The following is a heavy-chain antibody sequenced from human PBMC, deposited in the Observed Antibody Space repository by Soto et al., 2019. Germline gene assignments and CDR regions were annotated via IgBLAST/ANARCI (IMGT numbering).Heavy chain of an antibody. CDR2: INPLPTSGST. J-gene: IGHJ4*02. CDR1: GYIFTNYY. V-gene: IGHV1-46*01. Sequence: GASVKVYCKASGYIFTNYYIHCVRQAPGQGLEWMAIINPLPTSGSTNYAQKFQGRVTVTRDTSTSTVYLELSSLRSDDTAVYYCARDLAAAAYWGQGTLVTAPQ. CDR3: ARDLAAAAY. D-gene: IGHD6-13*01.